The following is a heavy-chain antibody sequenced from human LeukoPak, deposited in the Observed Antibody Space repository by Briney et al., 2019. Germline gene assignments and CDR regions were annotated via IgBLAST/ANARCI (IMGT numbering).Heavy chain of an antibody. CDR3: AREPYCSGGSCSSAPLDY. J-gene: IGHJ4*02. CDR1: GGTFSSYA. D-gene: IGHD2-15*01. V-gene: IGHV1-69*01. Sequence: ASVNVSCNASGGTFSSYAFSWGRQAPGQGLEWMGGIIPIFGTANYAQKFQGRVTITADESTSTAYMELSSLRSEDTAVYYCAREPYCSGGSCSSAPLDYWGQGTLVTVSS. CDR2: IIPIFGTA.